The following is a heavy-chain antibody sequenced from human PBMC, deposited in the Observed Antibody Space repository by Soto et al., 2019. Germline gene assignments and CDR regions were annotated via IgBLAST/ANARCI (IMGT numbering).Heavy chain of an antibody. V-gene: IGHV3-33*01. J-gene: IGHJ4*02. D-gene: IGHD3-22*01. CDR1: GFNFSSYG. Sequence: PGGSLRLSCEASGFNFSSYGIHWVRQAPGKGLEWVAIIWNDVSNEYYADSVKGRFTISRDNSKNTVYLQVSKLRAEDTAVYFCARDQTDSGGYSDSWGQGTMVTVSS. CDR3: ARDQTDSGGYSDS. CDR2: IWNDVSNE.